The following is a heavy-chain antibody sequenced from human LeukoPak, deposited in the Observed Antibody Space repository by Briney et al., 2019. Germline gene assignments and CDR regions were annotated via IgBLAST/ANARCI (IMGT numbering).Heavy chain of an antibody. CDR1: GYTFTGY. CDR3: ARSYYYDSSGSLA. J-gene: IGHJ5*02. D-gene: IGHD3-22*01. V-gene: IGHV1-2*02. Sequence: ASVKVSCKASGYTFTGYTHWVRQAPGQGLEWMGWINPNSGGTNYAQKFQGRVTMTRDTSISTAYMELSRLRSDDTAVYYCARSYYYDSSGSLAWGQGTLVTVSS. CDR2: INPNSGGT.